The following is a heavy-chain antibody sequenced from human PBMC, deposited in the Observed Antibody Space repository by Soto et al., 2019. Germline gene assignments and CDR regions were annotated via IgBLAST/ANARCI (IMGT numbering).Heavy chain of an antibody. V-gene: IGHV3-23*01. CDR3: AIPEGSGYYFPFDY. CDR1: GFTFSSYA. CDR2: ISGSGGST. J-gene: IGHJ4*02. Sequence: EVQLLESGGGLVQPGGSLRLSCAASGFTFSSYAMSWVRQAPGKGLEWVSAISGSGGSTYYADSVKGRFTIPRHNSKNTLYLKMNSLRAEDTAVYDCAIPEGSGYYFPFDYWGQGTLVTVSS. D-gene: IGHD3-22*01.